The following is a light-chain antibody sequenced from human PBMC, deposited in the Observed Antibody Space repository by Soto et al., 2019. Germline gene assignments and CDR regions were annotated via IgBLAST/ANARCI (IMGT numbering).Light chain of an antibody. Sequence: DIQMTQLPSSMSASGGDRVTITCRASQGISRWVAWYHQKPGKAPNLLIYSASTLHSGVPSRFSGSGSGTDFTLTISSLQPEDFGTYYCQQANSFPLTFGPGTKVD. CDR1: QGISRW. CDR3: QQANSFPLT. J-gene: IGKJ3*01. CDR2: SAS. V-gene: IGKV1-12*01.